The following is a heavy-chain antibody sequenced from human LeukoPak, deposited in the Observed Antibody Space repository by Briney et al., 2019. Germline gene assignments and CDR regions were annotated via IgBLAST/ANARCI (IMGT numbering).Heavy chain of an antibody. CDR3: ARVSFSRDGYKLDY. J-gene: IGHJ4*02. CDR2: IYINGNT. Sequence: SETLSLTCTVSYGSISSYYWSWVRQPAGKRLEWIGRIYINGNTNYNPSLKSRVTMSVDTSKNQFSLKLRSVTAAATAVYYCARVSFSRDGYKLDYWGEGTLVTVSS. D-gene: IGHD5-24*01. CDR1: YGSISSYY. V-gene: IGHV4-4*07.